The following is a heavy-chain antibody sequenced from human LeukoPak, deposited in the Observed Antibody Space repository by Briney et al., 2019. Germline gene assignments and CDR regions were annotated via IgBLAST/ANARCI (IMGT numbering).Heavy chain of an antibody. CDR3: ARGAYADYDY. CDR1: GFTFTNYA. J-gene: IGHJ4*02. V-gene: IGHV3-23*01. D-gene: IGHD4-17*01. CDR2: ISSSGGST. Sequence: GGSLRLSCAASGFTFTNYAMSWIRQAPGKGLEWVSAISSSGGSTYYADSLRGRFTISRDNSKNTLYLQMNSLRAEDKALYYCARGAYADYDYWGQGTLVTVSS.